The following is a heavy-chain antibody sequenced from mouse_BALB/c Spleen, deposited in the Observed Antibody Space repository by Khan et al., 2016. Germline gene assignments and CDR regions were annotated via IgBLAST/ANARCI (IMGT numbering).Heavy chain of an antibody. V-gene: IGHV9-3-1*01. Sequence: QIQLVQSGPELKKPGETVKISCKASGYTLANYGVIWVKQAPGKGLKWMVWINTYTGEPIYADDFKGRFAFSLETSASIVYLEINNLKNEDTATYFCARDFGNYAYFDGWGAGTTVTVSS. J-gene: IGHJ1*01. CDR1: GYTLANYG. CDR2: INTYTGEP. D-gene: IGHD2-1*01. CDR3: ARDFGNYAYFDG.